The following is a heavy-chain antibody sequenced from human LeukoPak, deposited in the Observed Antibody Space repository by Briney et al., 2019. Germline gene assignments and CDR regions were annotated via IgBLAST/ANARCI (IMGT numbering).Heavy chain of an antibody. Sequence: GGSLRLSCEASEFTFSSYWMHWVRQPPGKGLEWVANINEAGAEKYHVDSVKGRFTIFRDNAKNSLYLQMNNLRAEDTAVYYCARELSRTGAFDYWGQGTLVTVSS. J-gene: IGHJ4*02. CDR2: INEAGAEK. CDR3: ARELSRTGAFDY. V-gene: IGHV3-7*03. D-gene: IGHD3-10*01. CDR1: EFTFSSYW.